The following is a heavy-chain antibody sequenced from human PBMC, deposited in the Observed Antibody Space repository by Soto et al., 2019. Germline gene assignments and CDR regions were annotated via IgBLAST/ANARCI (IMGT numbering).Heavy chain of an antibody. CDR2: IKQDGSEK. Sequence: EVQLVESGGGLVQPGGSLRLSCAASGFTFSSYWMSWVRQAPGKGLEWVANIKQDGSEKYYVDSVKGRFTIARDNAKNALYLQMNSLRAEDTAVYYCARDAGDGWFDPWGQGTLVTVSS. CDR3: ARDAGDGWFDP. CDR1: GFTFSSYW. J-gene: IGHJ5*02. V-gene: IGHV3-7*01. D-gene: IGHD7-27*01.